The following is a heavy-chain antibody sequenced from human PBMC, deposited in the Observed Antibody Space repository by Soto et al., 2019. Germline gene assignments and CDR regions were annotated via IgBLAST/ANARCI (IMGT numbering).Heavy chain of an antibody. D-gene: IGHD2-2*01. V-gene: IGHV1-18*04. Sequence: GGPVKVSCKASGYTFTSYGISWVRQAPGQGLEWMGWISAYNGNTNYAQKLQGRVTMTTDTSTSTAYMELRSLRSDDTAVYYCASSPHTDCSSTSCFLPYGMDVWGQGTTVTVSS. CDR3: ASSPHTDCSSTSCFLPYGMDV. CDR1: GYTFTSYG. CDR2: ISAYNGNT. J-gene: IGHJ6*02.